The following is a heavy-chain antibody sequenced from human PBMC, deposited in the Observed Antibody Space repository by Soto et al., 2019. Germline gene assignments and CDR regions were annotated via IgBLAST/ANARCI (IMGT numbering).Heavy chain of an antibody. V-gene: IGHV3-7*01. D-gene: IGHD1-1*01. CDR3: TRDFQGPLDYGMDV. J-gene: IGHJ6*02. Sequence: GSLRLSCADSGFTFSSYWMSWVRQAPGQGLEWVANVKYDGSQTYYVGSVKGRFTISRDNAKNSLYLQMNSLRAEDTAVYYCTRDFQGPLDYGMDVWGQGTTVTVSS. CDR2: VKYDGSQT. CDR1: GFTFSSYW.